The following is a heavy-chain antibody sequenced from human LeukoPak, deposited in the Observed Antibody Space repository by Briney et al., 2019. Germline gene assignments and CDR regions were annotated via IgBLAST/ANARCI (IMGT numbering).Heavy chain of an antibody. CDR3: AKDRSIAANNFDY. CDR2: ISGSGGST. CDR1: GFSLNIYA. Sequence: GGSLRLSCAASGFSLNIYAMSWVRQAPGKGLEWVSTISGSGGSTYYADSVKGRFTISRDNSKNTLYLQMNSLRAEDTAVYYCAKDRSIAANNFDYWGQGILVTVSS. J-gene: IGHJ4*02. V-gene: IGHV3-23*01. D-gene: IGHD6-6*01.